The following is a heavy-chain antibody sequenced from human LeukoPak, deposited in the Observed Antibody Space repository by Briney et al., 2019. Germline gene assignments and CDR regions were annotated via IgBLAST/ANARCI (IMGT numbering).Heavy chain of an antibody. CDR1: GGSVRKNTYY. Sequence: PSGTLSLTCTVSGGSVRKNTYYWGWIRQPPGKGLEWIGNIYYSGSTYYNPSLKSRVTISVDTSKNQFSLKLSSVTAADTAVYYCASHYPYGSGSYYNGDYFDYWGRGTLVTVSS. J-gene: IGHJ4*02. CDR3: ASHYPYGSGSYYNGDYFDY. CDR2: IYYSGST. V-gene: IGHV4-39*01. D-gene: IGHD3-10*01.